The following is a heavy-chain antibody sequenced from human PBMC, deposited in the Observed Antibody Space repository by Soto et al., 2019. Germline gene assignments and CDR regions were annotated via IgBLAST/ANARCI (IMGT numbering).Heavy chain of an antibody. J-gene: IGHJ5*02. D-gene: IGHD6-13*01. CDR3: TRDASRDSSARGWFDP. Sequence: GGSLRLSCAASGFTFRSYTMNWVRQAPGKGLEWVSTISSNSAYIYYTDALRGRFTISRDNAKNSLHLQMNSLRAEDTAVYYCTRDASRDSSARGWFDPWGPGTLVTVSS. CDR2: ISSNSAYI. CDR1: GFTFRSYT. V-gene: IGHV3-21*01.